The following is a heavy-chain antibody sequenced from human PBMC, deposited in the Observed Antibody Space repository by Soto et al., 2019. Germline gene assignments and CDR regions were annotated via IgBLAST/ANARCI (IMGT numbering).Heavy chain of an antibody. CDR3: ARRALPHAFVDY. Sequence: EVQLMESGGGLVQPGGSLRLSCTVSGFTVSTNYMNWVRQAPGKGLKWVSVIFPDGSTYYTDSVRDRFTISRDNSKNTVYLQMNSLRAEDTAVYFCARRALPHAFVDYWGQGTLVTVSS. CDR1: GFTVSTNY. J-gene: IGHJ4*02. CDR2: IFPDGST. D-gene: IGHD2-15*01. V-gene: IGHV3-66*01.